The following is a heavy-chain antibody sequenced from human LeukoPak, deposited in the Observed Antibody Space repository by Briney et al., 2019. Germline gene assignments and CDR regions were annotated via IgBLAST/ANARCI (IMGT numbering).Heavy chain of an antibody. D-gene: IGHD6-19*01. CDR3: ARSLGYSSGWSYYYYYYYMDV. CDR1: GGSFSGYY. CDR2: INHSGST. V-gene: IGHV4-34*01. Sequence: PSETLSLTCAVYGGSFSGYYWSWIRQPPGKGLEWIGEINHSGSTNYNPSLKSRVTISVDTSKNQFSLKLSSVTPEDTAVYYCARSLGYSSGWSYYYYYYYMDVWGKGTTVTVSS. J-gene: IGHJ6*03.